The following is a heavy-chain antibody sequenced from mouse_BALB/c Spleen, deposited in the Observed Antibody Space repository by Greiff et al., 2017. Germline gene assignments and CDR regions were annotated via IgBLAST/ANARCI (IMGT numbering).Heavy chain of an antibody. J-gene: IGHJ4*01. D-gene: IGHD3-2*02. CDR1: GYTFTDYA. CDR3: ARQGYDYGAMDY. CDR2: ISTYYGDA. Sequence: QEQLKESGAELVRPGVSVKISCKGSGYTFTDYAMHWVKQSHAKSLEWIGVISTYYGDASYNQKFKGKATMTVDKSSSTAYMELARLTSEDSAIYYCARQGYDYGAMDYWGQGTSVTVSS. V-gene: IGHV1S137*01.